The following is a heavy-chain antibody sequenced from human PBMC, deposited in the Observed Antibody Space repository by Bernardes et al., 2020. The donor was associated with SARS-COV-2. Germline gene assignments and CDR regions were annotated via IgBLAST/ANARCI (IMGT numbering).Heavy chain of an antibody. CDR2: ISAYNGNT. CDR3: ARGLSGDYPSEEFDY. V-gene: IGHV1-18*01. J-gene: IGHJ4*02. Sequence: ASVKVSCKASGYTFTSYGISWVRQAPGQGLEWMGWISAYNGNTNYAQKLQGRVTMTTDTSTSTAYMELRSLRSDDTAVYYCARGLSGDYPSEEFDYWGQGTLVTVSS. CDR1: GYTFTSYG. D-gene: IGHD4-17*01.